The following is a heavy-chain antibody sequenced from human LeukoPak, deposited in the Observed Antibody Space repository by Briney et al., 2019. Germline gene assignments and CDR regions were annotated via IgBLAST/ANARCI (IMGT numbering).Heavy chain of an antibody. Sequence: SETLSLTCTVSGDSVSSSSYYWGWIRQPPGKGLEWIGSIYYSGSTYYNPSLESRATISVDTSKNQFSLKLSSVTAADTAVYYCARVTTIFGVVTDYWGQGTLVTVSS. CDR3: ARVTTIFGVVTDY. V-gene: IGHV4-39*07. CDR2: IYYSGST. D-gene: IGHD3-3*01. J-gene: IGHJ4*02. CDR1: GDSVSSSSYY.